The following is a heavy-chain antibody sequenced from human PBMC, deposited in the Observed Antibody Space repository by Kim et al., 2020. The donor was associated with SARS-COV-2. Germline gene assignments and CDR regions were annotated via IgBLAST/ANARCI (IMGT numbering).Heavy chain of an antibody. V-gene: IGHV4-39*07. Sequence: SETLSLTCTVSGGSISNSYFYWGWIRQPPGKGLEWIGSIYYSGSISYNPSLRSRVTISVDTSKNQFSLKLSSVTAADTAVYYCARVEEYGGYATYFDYWGQGTLVTVSS. CDR3: ARVEEYGGYATYFDY. J-gene: IGHJ4*02. CDR1: GGSISNSYFY. D-gene: IGHD5-12*01. CDR2: IYYSGSI.